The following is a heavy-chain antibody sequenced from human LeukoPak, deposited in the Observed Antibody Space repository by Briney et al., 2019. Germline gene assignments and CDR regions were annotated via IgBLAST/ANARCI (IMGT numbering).Heavy chain of an antibody. J-gene: IGHJ4*02. CDR1: GYTFTGNG. CDR3: ARSGHCSGADCYAEGIDY. V-gene: IGHV1-18*01. CDR2: ISGYNGNT. D-gene: IGHD2-2*01. Sequence: ASVKISCKASGYTFTGNGITWVRQAPGQGLEWMGWISGYNGNTVYAQMFQVRVTMTTDTSTSTAYMEVTNLRSDDTAMYFCARSGHCSGADCYAEGIDYWGQGTLVTVSS.